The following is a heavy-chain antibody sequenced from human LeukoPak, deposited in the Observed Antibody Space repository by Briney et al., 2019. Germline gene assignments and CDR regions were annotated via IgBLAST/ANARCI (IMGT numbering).Heavy chain of an antibody. CDR2: IYHSGST. D-gene: IGHD3-22*01. CDR3: ARLWPNYYDSSGYFDY. Sequence: PSETLSLTCAVSGGSISSSNWWSWVRQPPGKGLEWIGEIYHSGSTNYNPSLKGRVTISVDKSKNQFSLKLSSVTAADTAVYYCARLWPNYYDSSGYFDYWGQGTLVTVSS. J-gene: IGHJ4*02. V-gene: IGHV4-4*02. CDR1: GGSISSSNW.